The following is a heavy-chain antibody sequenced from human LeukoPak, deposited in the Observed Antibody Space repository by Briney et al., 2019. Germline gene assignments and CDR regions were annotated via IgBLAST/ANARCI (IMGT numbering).Heavy chain of an antibody. Sequence: SETLSLTCTVSGGSVSSGSYYWSWIRQPPGKGLEWIGYIYYSGSTNYNPSLKSRVTISVDTSKNQFSLKLSSVTAADTAVYYCARVPPDYYDSSGYYAPGGWSDPWGQGTLVTVSS. D-gene: IGHD3-22*01. V-gene: IGHV4-61*01. CDR3: ARVPPDYYDSSGYYAPGGWSDP. J-gene: IGHJ5*02. CDR1: GGSVSSGSYY. CDR2: IYYSGST.